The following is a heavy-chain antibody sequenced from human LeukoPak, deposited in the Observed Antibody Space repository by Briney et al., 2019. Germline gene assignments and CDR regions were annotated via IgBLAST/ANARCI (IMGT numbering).Heavy chain of an antibody. D-gene: IGHD3-16*01. Sequence: SETLSLTCAVCGGSFSGYYWSLIRQPPGKGLEWIGEINHSGSTNYNPSLKSRVTISVDTSKNQFSLKLSSVTAADTAVYYCARGLGDYYYYGMDVWGQGTTVTVSS. J-gene: IGHJ6*02. CDR3: ARGLGDYYYYGMDV. V-gene: IGHV4-34*01. CDR2: INHSGST. CDR1: GGSFSGYY.